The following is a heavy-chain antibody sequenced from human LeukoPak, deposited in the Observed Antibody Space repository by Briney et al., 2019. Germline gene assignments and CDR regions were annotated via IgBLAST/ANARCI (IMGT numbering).Heavy chain of an antibody. J-gene: IGHJ6*03. CDR2: IIPIFGTA. D-gene: IGHD3-10*01. CDR1: GYTFTGYY. CDR3: ARVAVTMVRGVIITGHYYYMDV. V-gene: IGHV1-69*13. Sequence: SVKVSCKASGYTFTGYYMHWVRQAPGQGLEWMGGIIPIFGTANYAQKFQGRVTITADESTSTAYMELSSLRSEDTAVYYCARVAVTMVRGVIITGHYYYMDVWGKGTTVTISS.